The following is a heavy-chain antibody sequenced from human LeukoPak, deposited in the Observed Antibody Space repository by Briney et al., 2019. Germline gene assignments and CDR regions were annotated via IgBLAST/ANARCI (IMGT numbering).Heavy chain of an antibody. D-gene: IGHD4-17*01. CDR1: GFTFSSYG. CDR2: IWYDGSNK. J-gene: IGHJ5*02. CDR3: ASSRIDYGDYDLDP. Sequence: GGSLSLSCAASGFTFSSYGMHWVRQAPGKGLEWVAVIWYDGSNKYYADSVKGRFTISRDNSKNTLYLQMNSLRAEDTAVYYCASSRIDYGDYDLDPWGQGTLVAVSS. V-gene: IGHV3-33*01.